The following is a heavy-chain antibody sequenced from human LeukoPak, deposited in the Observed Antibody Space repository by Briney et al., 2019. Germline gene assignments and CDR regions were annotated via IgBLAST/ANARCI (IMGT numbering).Heavy chain of an antibody. D-gene: IGHD2-15*01. CDR3: ARERGHCSGGSCYSGSDY. V-gene: IGHV4-39*07. Sequence: SETLSLTCTVSGGSISSSSYYWGWIRQPPGKGLEWIGSIYYSGSTYYNPSLKSRVTISVDTSKNQFSLKLSSVTAADTAVYYCARERGHCSGGSCYSGSDYWAREPWSPSPQ. J-gene: IGHJ4*02. CDR2: IYYSGST. CDR1: GGSISSSSYY.